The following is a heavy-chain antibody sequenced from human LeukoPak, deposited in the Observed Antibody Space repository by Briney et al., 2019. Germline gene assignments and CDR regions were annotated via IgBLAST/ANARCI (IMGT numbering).Heavy chain of an antibody. J-gene: IGHJ4*02. V-gene: IGHV3-23*01. CDR2: ISGSGGST. D-gene: IGHD3-9*01. CDR1: GFTVSRNY. Sequence: GGSLRLSCVASGFTVSRNYMSWVRQAPGKGLEWVSAISGSGGSTYYADSVKGRFTISRDNSKNTLYLQMNSLRAEDTAVYYCAKTPPYYDILTGYIDYWGQGTLVTVSS. CDR3: AKTPPYYDILTGYIDY.